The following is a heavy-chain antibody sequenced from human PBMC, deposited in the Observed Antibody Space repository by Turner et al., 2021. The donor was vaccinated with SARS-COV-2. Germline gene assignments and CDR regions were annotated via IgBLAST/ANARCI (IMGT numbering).Heavy chain of an antibody. CDR1: GFAFDNFG. D-gene: IGHD3-10*01. V-gene: IGHV3-23*01. CDR3: AKRRYGSGSSLDY. CDR2: INGAGRFK. Sequence: EVQLLESGGDLVQPGGSLGLPFVASGFAFDNFGITWVRQAPGEGLEWVSSINGAGRFKYYAGSVKGRVTISRDNSNSTLFLQMNSLRAEDTAVYYCAKRRYGSGSSLDYWGQGTLVIVSS. J-gene: IGHJ4*02.